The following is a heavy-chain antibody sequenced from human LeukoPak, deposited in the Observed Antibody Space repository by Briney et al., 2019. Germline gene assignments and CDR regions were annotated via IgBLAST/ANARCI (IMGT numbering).Heavy chain of an antibody. CDR3: ARGRYSSGWYGGYYMDV. Sequence: PSETLSLTCALYGASFSGYYWSWVRQPPGKGREWIGVNNHSGSTNYNPSLKSRVTISVDTSKNQFSLKLSSVTAADTAVYYCARGRYSSGWYGGYYMDVWGKGTTVTVSS. V-gene: IGHV4-34*01. CDR2: NNHSGST. CDR1: GASFSGYY. D-gene: IGHD6-19*01. J-gene: IGHJ6*03.